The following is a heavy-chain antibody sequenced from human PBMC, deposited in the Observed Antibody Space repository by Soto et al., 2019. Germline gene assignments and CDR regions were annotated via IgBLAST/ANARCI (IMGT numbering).Heavy chain of an antibody. D-gene: IGHD6-13*01. CDR1: GFTFDDYA. Sequence: EVQLVESGGGLVQPGRSLRLSCAASGFTFDDYAMHWVRQAPGKGLEWVSGISWNSGSIGYADSVKGRFTISRDNAKNSLYLQMNSLRAEDTALYYCAKGGEPGIAAAGHWNYYYMDVWGKGTTVTVSS. J-gene: IGHJ6*03. CDR2: ISWNSGSI. V-gene: IGHV3-9*01. CDR3: AKGGEPGIAAAGHWNYYYMDV.